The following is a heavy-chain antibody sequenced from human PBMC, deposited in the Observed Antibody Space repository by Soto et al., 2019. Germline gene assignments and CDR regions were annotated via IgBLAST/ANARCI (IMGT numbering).Heavy chain of an antibody. CDR1: GGTFSSYA. D-gene: IGHD2-21*02. J-gene: IGHJ6*02. CDR3: ARGGCDCCPYYYYGMDV. Sequence: QVQLVQSGAEVKKPGSSVKVSCKASGGTFSSYAISWVRQAPGQGLEWMGGIIPICGTANYAQKFQGRVTSTADESTSTAYMELSSLRSEDTAVYYCARGGCDCCPYYYYGMDVWGQGTTVTVSS. CDR2: IIPICGTA. V-gene: IGHV1-69*01.